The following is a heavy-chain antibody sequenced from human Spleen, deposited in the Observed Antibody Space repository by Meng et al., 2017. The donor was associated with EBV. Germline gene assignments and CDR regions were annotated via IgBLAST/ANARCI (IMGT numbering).Heavy chain of an antibody. CDR1: GGSISISDGYS. D-gene: IGHD5-18*01. Sequence: QLQLQESGSGLVKPSQTLSLTCVVSGGSISISDGYSWSWIRQPPGKGLEWIGYAFHDGGTFYNPSLESRVAILMERSKNQFSLKLSSVTAADTAVYYCAREDSYGDFDYWGQGTLVTVSS. V-gene: IGHV4-30-2*01. J-gene: IGHJ4*02. CDR3: AREDSYGDFDY. CDR2: AFHDGGT.